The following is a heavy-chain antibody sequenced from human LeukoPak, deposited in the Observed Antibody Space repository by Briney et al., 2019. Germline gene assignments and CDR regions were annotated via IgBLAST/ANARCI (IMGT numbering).Heavy chain of an antibody. Sequence: GESLKISCKGSGYSFTSYWIGWVRQMPGKGLEWMGIIYPGDSDTRYSPSFQGQVTISADKSISTAYLQWSSLKASDTAMYYCTRPIYSSGWYLDYWGQGTLVTVSS. D-gene: IGHD6-19*01. CDR2: IYPGDSDT. V-gene: IGHV5-51*01. CDR1: GYSFTSYW. J-gene: IGHJ4*02. CDR3: TRPIYSSGWYLDY.